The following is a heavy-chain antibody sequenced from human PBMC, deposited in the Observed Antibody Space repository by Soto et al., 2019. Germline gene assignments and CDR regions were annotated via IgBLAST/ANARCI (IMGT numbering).Heavy chain of an antibody. CDR1: GFTFSSYA. J-gene: IGHJ4*02. CDR2: ISGSGGST. D-gene: IGHD3-22*01. Sequence: GGSLRLSCAASGFTFSSYAMSWVRQAPGKGLEWVSAISGSGGSTYYADSVKGRFTISRDNSKNTLYLQMNSLRAEDTAVYYCANIWPDSSGYYDFDYWGQGTLVTVSS. CDR3: ANIWPDSSGYYDFDY. V-gene: IGHV3-23*01.